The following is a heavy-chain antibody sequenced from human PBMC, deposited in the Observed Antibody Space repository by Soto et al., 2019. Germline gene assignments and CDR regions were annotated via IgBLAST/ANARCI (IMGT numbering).Heavy chain of an antibody. CDR3: AYEVFAGSYAATSAFDL. D-gene: IGHD2-21*01. Sequence: WGSLRLSCEASGFTFSTYAMSWVRQAPGKGLEWVSSIGATADATFYADSVAGRFSISRDNSENSLYLQMNNLRAEDTGLYFCAYEVFAGSYAATSAFDLWGQGTLVTVSS. J-gene: IGHJ4*02. V-gene: IGHV3-23*01. CDR1: GFTFSTYA. CDR2: IGATADAT.